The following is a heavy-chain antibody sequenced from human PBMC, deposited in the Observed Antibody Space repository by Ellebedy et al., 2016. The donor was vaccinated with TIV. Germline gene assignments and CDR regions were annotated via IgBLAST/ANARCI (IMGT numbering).Heavy chain of an antibody. CDR3: ARASAGLDY. D-gene: IGHD6-13*01. Sequence: GESLKISCAASGFTFSSHDLPWVRQATGKGLEWVSAIGTAGDTSYSGSVKGRFTISRENGKNSVYLQMNSLRAEDTAVYYCARASAGLDYWGQGTLVTVSS. V-gene: IGHV3-13*01. CDR1: GFTFSSHD. J-gene: IGHJ4*02. CDR2: IGTAGDT.